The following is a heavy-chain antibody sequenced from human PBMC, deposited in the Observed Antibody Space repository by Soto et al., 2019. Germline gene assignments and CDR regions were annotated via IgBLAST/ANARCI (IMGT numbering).Heavy chain of an antibody. V-gene: IGHV4-34*01. J-gene: IGHJ5*02. D-gene: IGHD1-7*01. Sequence: SETLSLTCAVYGGSFSDYYWSWIRQPPGKGLEWIGEINHSGSTNYNPSLKSRVTISVDTSKNQFSLKLSSVTAADTAVYYCARENYWFDPWGQGTLVTVS. CDR2: INHSGST. CDR1: GGSFSDYY. CDR3: ARENYWFDP.